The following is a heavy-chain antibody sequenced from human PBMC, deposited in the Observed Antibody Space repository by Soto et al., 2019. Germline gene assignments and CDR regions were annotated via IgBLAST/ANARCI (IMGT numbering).Heavy chain of an antibody. J-gene: IGHJ4*02. V-gene: IGHV3-53*01. D-gene: IGHD1-26*01. CDR2: IYSGGST. CDR1: GFTVSSNY. Sequence: GGSLRLSCAASGFTVSSNYMSWVRQAPGKGLEWVSVIYSGGSTYYADSVKGRFTISRDNSKNTLYLQMNSLRAEDTAVYYCARGIVGATYYFDYWGQGTLVTVSS. CDR3: ARGIVGATYYFDY.